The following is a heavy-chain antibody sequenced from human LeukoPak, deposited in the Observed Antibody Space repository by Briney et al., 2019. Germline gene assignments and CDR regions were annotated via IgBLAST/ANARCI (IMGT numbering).Heavy chain of an antibody. CDR3: ARADYGDYDFDY. CDR2: IWYDGSNK. J-gene: IGHJ4*02. Sequence: GGSLRLAWAASGFTFSSYGMRWVRQAPGKGLEWVAVIWYDGSNKYYADSVKGRLTNSRDNSKNTLYLQMNSLRAEDTAVYYCARADYGDYDFDYWGQGTLVTVSS. V-gene: IGHV3-33*01. CDR1: GFTFSSYG. D-gene: IGHD4-17*01.